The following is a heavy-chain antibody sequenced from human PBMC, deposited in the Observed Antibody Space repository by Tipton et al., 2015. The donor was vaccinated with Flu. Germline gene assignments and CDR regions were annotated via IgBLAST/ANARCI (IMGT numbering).Heavy chain of an antibody. J-gene: IGHJ4*02. D-gene: IGHD6-19*01. CDR3: ARGVRGPVSSGWYDDS. CDR2: IFHSGNS. V-gene: IGHV4-39*07. Sequence: LRLSCAVSGYSIRTSNYYWGWIRQPPGKGLEWIGNIFHSGNSYHNPSLQSRVTISIDTSKNQFSLKLSSVTAADTAVYYCARGVRGPVSSGWYDDSWGQGTLVTVSS. CDR1: GYSIRTSNYY.